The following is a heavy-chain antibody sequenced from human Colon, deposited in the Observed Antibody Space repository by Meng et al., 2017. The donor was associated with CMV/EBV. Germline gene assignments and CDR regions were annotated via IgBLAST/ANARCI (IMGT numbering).Heavy chain of an antibody. J-gene: IGHJ3*01. CDR3: ARDVA. Sequence: GESLKISCAASGFTFSASWMSWVRQAPGKGLEWVANINQDGSEQYYVDSVKGRFTISRDNAKNSLYLQMTSLRAEDTAVYYCARDVAWGQGTMVTVSS. CDR2: INQDGSEQ. V-gene: IGHV3-7*01. D-gene: IGHD2-21*01. CDR1: GFTFSASW.